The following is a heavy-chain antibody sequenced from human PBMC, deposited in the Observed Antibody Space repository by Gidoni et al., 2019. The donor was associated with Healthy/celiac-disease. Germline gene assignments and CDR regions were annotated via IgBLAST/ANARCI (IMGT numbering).Heavy chain of an antibody. CDR3: AKDLSGPGNSNGWYYYYGMDV. CDR2: ISYDGSNK. CDR1: TFSSYG. V-gene: IGHV3-30*18. Sequence: TFSSYGMHWVRQAPGKGLEWVAVISYDGSNKYYADSVKGRFTISRDNSKNTLYLQMNSLRAEDTAVYYCAKDLSGPGNSNGWYYYYGMDVWGQGTTVTVSS. J-gene: IGHJ6*02. D-gene: IGHD4-4*01.